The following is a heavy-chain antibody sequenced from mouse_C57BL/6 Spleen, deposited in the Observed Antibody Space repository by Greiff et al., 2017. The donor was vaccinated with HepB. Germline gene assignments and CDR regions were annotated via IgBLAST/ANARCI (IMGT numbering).Heavy chain of an antibody. J-gene: IGHJ4*01. CDR2: INPGSGGT. D-gene: IGHD2-2*01. V-gene: IGHV1-54*01. Sequence: VQLKESGAELVRPGTSVKVSCKASGYAFTNYLIEWVKQRPGQGLEWIGVINPGSGGTNYNEKFKGKATLTADKSSSTAYMQLSSLTSEDSAVYFCARGGYGMDYWGQGTSVTVSS. CDR1: GYAFTNYL. CDR3: ARGGYGMDY.